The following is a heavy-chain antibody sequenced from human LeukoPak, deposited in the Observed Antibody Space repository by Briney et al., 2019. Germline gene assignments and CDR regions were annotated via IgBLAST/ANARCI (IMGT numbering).Heavy chain of an antibody. V-gene: IGHV3-23*01. CDR3: AKLVEMATVY. Sequence: PSGESLKISCAASGFTFSSYAMSWVRQAPGKGLEWVSAISGSGGSTYYADSVKGRFTISRDNSKNTLYLQMNSLRAEDTAVYYCAKLVEMATVYWGQGTLVTVSS. J-gene: IGHJ4*02. D-gene: IGHD5-24*01. CDR1: GFTFSSYA. CDR2: ISGSGGST.